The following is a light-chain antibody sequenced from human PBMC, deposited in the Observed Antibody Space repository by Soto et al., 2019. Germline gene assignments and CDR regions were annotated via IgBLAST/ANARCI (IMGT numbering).Light chain of an antibody. V-gene: IGKV3-11*01. CDR2: DAS. CDR3: QQRSNWPAYT. J-gene: IGKJ2*01. CDR1: QSVSSC. Sequence: EIVLTQSPATLSLSPGERATLSCRASQSVSSCLAWYKQKPGQAPRLLIYDASNRATGIPARFSGSGSGTDFTLTISSLEPEDFAVYYCQQRSNWPAYTFGQGTKLETK.